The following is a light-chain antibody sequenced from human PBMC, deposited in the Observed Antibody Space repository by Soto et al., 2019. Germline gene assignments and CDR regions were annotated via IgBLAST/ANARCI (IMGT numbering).Light chain of an antibody. CDR3: SSYRAISTLI. CDR1: ISDVGAYNF. Sequence: QSVLTQPASVSGSPGQSITISCTGTISDVGAYNFVSWYQQHPGSAPKLMIYDVSNRPSGVSNRFSGSKSGNTASLTISGLQTEDEAEYYCSSYRAISTLIFGGGTKVTVL. CDR2: DVS. V-gene: IGLV2-14*03. J-gene: IGLJ2*01.